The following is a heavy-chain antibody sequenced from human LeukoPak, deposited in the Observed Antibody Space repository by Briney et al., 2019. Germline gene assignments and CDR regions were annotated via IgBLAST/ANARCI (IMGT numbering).Heavy chain of an antibody. J-gene: IGHJ4*02. V-gene: IGHV3-23*01. CDR3: AKAAHRDANSRYWRLDY. D-gene: IGHD6-13*01. CDR2: ISDSGGRT. Sequence: GGSLRLSCAASGFTFSSYEMNWVHQAPGKGLEWVSGISDSGGRTYYVDSVKGRFTISRDNSKNTLYLQMNSLRAEDTAVYYCAKAAHRDANSRYWRLDYWGQGTLVTVSS. CDR1: GFTFSSYE.